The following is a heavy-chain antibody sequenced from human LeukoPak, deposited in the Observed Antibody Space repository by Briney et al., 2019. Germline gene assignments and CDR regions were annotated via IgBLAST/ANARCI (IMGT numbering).Heavy chain of an antibody. V-gene: IGHV3-30-3*01. CDR3: ARGSYYYYGMDV. D-gene: IGHD6-6*01. CDR1: GFTFSSYA. Sequence: GRSLRLSCAASGFTFSSYAMHWVRQAPGKGLEWVAVISYDGSNKYYADSVKGRFTISRDNSKNTLYLQMNSLRAEDTAVYYCARGSYYYYGMDVWGQGTTVTVSS. J-gene: IGHJ6*02. CDR2: ISYDGSNK.